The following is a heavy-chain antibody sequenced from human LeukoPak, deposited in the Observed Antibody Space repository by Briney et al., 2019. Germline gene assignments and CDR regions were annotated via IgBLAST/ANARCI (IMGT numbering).Heavy chain of an antibody. CDR3: ARGHPLVPDAKRCGMDV. J-gene: IGHJ6*02. D-gene: IGHD2-2*01. CDR1: GGSISSGGYY. Sequence: SQTLSLTCTVSGGSISSGGYYWSWIRQHPGKGLEWIGYIYYSGSTNYNPSLKSRVTISVDTSKNQFSLKLSSVTAADTAVYYCARGHPLVPDAKRCGMDVWGQGTTVTVSS. V-gene: IGHV4-31*03. CDR2: IYYSGST.